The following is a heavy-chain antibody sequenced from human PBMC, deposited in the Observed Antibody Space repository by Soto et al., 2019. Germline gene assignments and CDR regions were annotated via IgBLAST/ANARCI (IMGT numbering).Heavy chain of an antibody. D-gene: IGHD6-19*01. CDR3: ARTTAVAGTPEFDY. Sequence: QVQLVESGGGVVQPGRSLRLSCAASGFTFSSFSLHWVRQAPGKGLEWLALISYDGSNKYNADSVKGRFAISRDNSKNTLYLLLNSLRRVDTAVYYCARTTAVAGTPEFDYWGQGTLVTVSS. CDR1: GFTFSSFS. J-gene: IGHJ4*02. V-gene: IGHV3-30*09. CDR2: ISYDGSNK.